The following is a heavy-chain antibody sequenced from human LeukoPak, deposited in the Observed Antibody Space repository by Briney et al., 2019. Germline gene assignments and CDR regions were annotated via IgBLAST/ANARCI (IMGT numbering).Heavy chain of an antibody. J-gene: IGHJ4*02. CDR3: ARVAGVSYNYFDS. Sequence: ASVKVSCKASGYTFITYGITWVRQAPGQGLEWMGWITPYNGDTNYAQNLQDRVTMTTDTSTSTAYKELRSLRSDDTAVYFCARVAGVSYNYFDSWGQGTLVTVSS. CDR2: ITPYNGDT. D-gene: IGHD1-26*01. CDR1: GYTFITYG. V-gene: IGHV1-18*01.